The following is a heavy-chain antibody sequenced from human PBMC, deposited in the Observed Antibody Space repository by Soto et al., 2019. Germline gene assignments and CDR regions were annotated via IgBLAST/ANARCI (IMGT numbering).Heavy chain of an antibody. CDR3: TIGPRPSSVGTGDF. Sequence: GGSLTLSCAASGFTFSSYAMSWVRQAPGKGLEWVSAISGSGGSTYYADSVKGRFTISRDNAKNTLYLEMHVLGADDAAVYYCTIGPRPSSVGTGDFWGQGTPVTVSS. J-gene: IGHJ4*02. CDR1: GFTFSSYA. CDR2: ISGSGGST. V-gene: IGHV3-23*01. D-gene: IGHD3-10*01.